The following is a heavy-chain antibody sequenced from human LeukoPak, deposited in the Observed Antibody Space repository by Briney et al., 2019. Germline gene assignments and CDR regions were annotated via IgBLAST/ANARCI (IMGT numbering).Heavy chain of an antibody. CDR3: ARASPEEDYCGSGTLGY. Sequence: SETLSLTCTVSGGSISSYYWSWIRQPPGKGLEWIGYIYYSGSTSYNPSLKSRVTISLDTSKNQFSLKLTSVTAADTAVYYCARASPEEDYCGSGTLGYWGQGTLVTVSS. CDR1: GGSISSYY. D-gene: IGHD3-10*01. CDR2: IYYSGST. J-gene: IGHJ4*02. V-gene: IGHV4-59*01.